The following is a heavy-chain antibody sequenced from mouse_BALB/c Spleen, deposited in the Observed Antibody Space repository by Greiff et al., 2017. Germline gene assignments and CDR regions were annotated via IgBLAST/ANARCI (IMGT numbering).Heavy chain of an antibody. CDR3: ARSPGGLRFAY. Sequence: QVQLQQSGAELAKPGASVKMSCKASGYTFTSYWMHWVKQRPGQGLEWIGYINPSTGYTEYNQKFKDKATLTADKSSSTAYMQLSSLTSEDSAVYYCARSPGGLRFAYWGQGTLVTVSA. J-gene: IGHJ3*01. CDR1: GYTFTSYW. V-gene: IGHV1-7*01. CDR2: INPSTGYT. D-gene: IGHD2-13*01.